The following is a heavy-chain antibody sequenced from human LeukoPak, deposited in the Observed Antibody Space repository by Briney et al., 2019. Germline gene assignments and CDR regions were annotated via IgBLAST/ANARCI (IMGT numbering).Heavy chain of an antibody. CDR2: IYPGDSDT. CDR3: ASGPGYCSGGSCYSIGRDY. D-gene: IGHD2-15*01. V-gene: IGHV5-51*01. CDR1: GYSFTSYW. Sequence: RGESLKISCQGSGYSFTSYWIGWVRQLPGKGLEWMGIIYPGDSDTRYSPSFQGQVTISADKSISTAYLQWSSLKASDTAMYYCASGPGYCSGGSCYSIGRDYWGQGTLVTVSS. J-gene: IGHJ4*02.